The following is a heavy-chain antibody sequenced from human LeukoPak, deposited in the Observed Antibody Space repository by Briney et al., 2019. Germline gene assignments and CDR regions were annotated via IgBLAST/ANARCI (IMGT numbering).Heavy chain of an antibody. CDR3: AKRDLVYYFDY. J-gene: IGHJ4*02. CDR1: GFTFSTYA. Sequence: GGSLRLSCAASGFTFSTYAMSWVRQAPGKGMEWVSTISATTTNTYYADSVKGRFTISRDYSKNTVYLQMNSLRAEDTALYYCAKRDLVYYFDYWGQGAPVTVSS. V-gene: IGHV3-23*01. D-gene: IGHD2-8*02. CDR2: ISATTTNT.